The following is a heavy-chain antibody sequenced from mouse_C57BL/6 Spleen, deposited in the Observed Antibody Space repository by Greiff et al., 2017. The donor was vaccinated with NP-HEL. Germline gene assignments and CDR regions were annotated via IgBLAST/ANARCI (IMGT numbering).Heavy chain of an antibody. CDR1: GYTFTSYW. V-gene: IGHV1-61*01. J-gene: IGHJ4*01. CDR2: IYPSDSET. CDR3: ARVNYYYAMDY. Sequence: QVQLQQPGAELVRPGSSVKLSCKASGYTFTSYWMDWVKQRPGQGLEWIGNIYPSDSETHYNQKFKDKATLTVDKSSSTAYMQLSSLTSEDSAVYYCARVNYYYAMDYWGQGTSVTVSS.